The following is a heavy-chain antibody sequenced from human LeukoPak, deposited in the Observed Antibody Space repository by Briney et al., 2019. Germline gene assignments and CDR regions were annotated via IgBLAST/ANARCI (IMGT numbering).Heavy chain of an antibody. CDR3: TRAGNDYGAYIDD. CDR1: GFTFGDYA. CDR2: IRSKAYGGTT. Sequence: GGSLRLSCTASGFTFGDYAMSWVRQAPGKGLEWVGFIRSKAYGGTTEYAASVKGRFTISRDDSKSIAYLQMNSMKTEDTAVYSCTRAGNDYGAYIDDWGQGTLVTVSS. J-gene: IGHJ4*02. V-gene: IGHV3-49*04. D-gene: IGHD4-17*01.